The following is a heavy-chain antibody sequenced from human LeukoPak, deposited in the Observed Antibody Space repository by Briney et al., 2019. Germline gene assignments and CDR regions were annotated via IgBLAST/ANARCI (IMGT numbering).Heavy chain of an antibody. CDR2: INPNSGGT. D-gene: IGHD1-26*01. CDR3: ARDVVGQKFVKPYARYYYYYYMDV. Sequence: ASVKVSCKASGYTFTGYYMHWVRQAPGQGLEWMGWINPNSGGTNYAQKFQGWFTMTRDTSISTAYMELSSLRSEDTAVYYCARDVVGQKFVKPYARYYYYYYMDVWGKGTTVTVSS. CDR1: GYTFTGYY. J-gene: IGHJ6*03. V-gene: IGHV1-2*04.